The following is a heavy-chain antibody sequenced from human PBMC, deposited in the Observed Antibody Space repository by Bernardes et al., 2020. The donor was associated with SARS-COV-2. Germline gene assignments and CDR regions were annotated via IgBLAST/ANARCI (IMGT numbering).Heavy chain of an antibody. V-gene: IGHV4-4*02. CDR2: IYHSGST. J-gene: IGHJ5*02. Sequence: SETLSLTCAVSGDSISSTNWWSWVRQPPGKGLEWIGGIYHSGSTNYNPSLKSRVTISVDKSKNQFSLKLSSVTAADTAVYYCVRDRWVEYGGHSSGWFDPWGQGTLVTVSS. D-gene: IGHD2-21*01. CDR3: VRDRWVEYGGHSSGWFDP. CDR1: GDSISSTNW.